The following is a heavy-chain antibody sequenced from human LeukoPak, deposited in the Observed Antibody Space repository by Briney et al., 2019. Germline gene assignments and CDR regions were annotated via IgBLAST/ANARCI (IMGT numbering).Heavy chain of an antibody. CDR1: GGSISSYY. V-gene: IGHV4-4*07. CDR2: IYTSGST. CDR3: VRERSAAGYFDY. D-gene: IGHD6-13*01. J-gene: IGHJ4*02. Sequence: SETLSLTCTVSGGSISSYYWSWIRQPAGKGLEWIGRIYTSGSTNYNPSLKSRVTMSVDTSKNQFSLKLSSVTAADTAVYYCVRERSAAGYFDYWGQGTLVTVSS.